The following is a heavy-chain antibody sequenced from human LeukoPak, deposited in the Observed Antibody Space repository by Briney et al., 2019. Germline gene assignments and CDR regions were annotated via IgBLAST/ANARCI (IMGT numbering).Heavy chain of an antibody. Sequence: SETLSLTCTVSGGSISSHYWSWIRQPPGKGLEWIGYIYYSGSTNYNPSLKSRVTISVDTSKNQFSLKLSSVTAADTAVYYCARDGIAAYYYYMDVSGKGTTVTVSS. CDR1: GGSISSHY. J-gene: IGHJ6*03. CDR3: ARDGIAAYYYYMDV. D-gene: IGHD6-13*01. CDR2: IYYSGST. V-gene: IGHV4-59*11.